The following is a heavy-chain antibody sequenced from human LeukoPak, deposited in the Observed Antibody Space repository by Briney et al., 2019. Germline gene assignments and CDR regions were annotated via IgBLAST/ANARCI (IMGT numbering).Heavy chain of an antibody. D-gene: IGHD2-15*01. Sequence: PGGSLRLSCAASGLTVRSNYLSWVRQAPRKGLDWVSVLYTGSSKYYPDAVKGQFTISRDNSKNTLYLHMSSLRAEDTAVYFCVRGYSFGPYGMDVWGQGTTVTVSS. J-gene: IGHJ6*02. CDR2: LYTGSSK. V-gene: IGHV3-53*05. CDR3: VRGYSFGPYGMDV. CDR1: GLTVRSNY.